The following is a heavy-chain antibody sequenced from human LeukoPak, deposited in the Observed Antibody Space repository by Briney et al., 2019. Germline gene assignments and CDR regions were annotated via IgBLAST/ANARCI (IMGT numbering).Heavy chain of an antibody. CDR1: GFTFSSYS. V-gene: IGHV3-48*01. CDR2: ISSSSSTI. D-gene: IGHD6-19*01. J-gene: IGHJ5*02. CDR3: ARGGRKAVAGTPNWFDP. Sequence: GGSLRLSCAASGFTFSSYSMNWVRQAPGKGLEWVSYISSSSSTIYYADSVKGRFTIPRDNAKNSLYLQMNSLRAEDTAVYYCARGGRKAVAGTPNWFDPWGQGTLVTVSS.